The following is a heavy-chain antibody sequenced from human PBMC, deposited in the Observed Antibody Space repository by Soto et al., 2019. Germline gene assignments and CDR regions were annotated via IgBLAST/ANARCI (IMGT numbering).Heavy chain of an antibody. CDR2: ISSSGSTI. CDR3: ARVVGATGAFDY. CDR1: GFTFSIKE. V-gene: IGHV3-48*03. D-gene: IGHD1-26*01. Sequence: EVQLVESGGALLQPGGSLRLSCAASGFTFSIKEMNGVRQAPGKGLEGVSYISSSGSTIYYADSVKGRFTISRDNAKNSLYLQMNSLRAEDTAVYYCARVVGATGAFDYWGQGTLVTVSS. J-gene: IGHJ4*02.